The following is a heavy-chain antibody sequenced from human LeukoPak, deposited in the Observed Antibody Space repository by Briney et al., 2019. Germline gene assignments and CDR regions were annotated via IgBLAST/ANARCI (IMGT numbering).Heavy chain of an antibody. CDR1: GFTISSFW. CDR3: ARDSTGYGYEEWY. V-gene: IGHV3-7*01. J-gene: IGHJ4*02. Sequence: GGSLRLSCAASGFTISSFWMSWVRQAPGKGLEWVANIKQDGSEKYYVDSVKGRFTISRDNAKNSVYLQMNSLRAEDTAVYYCARDSTGYGYEEWYWGQGTLVTVSS. CDR2: IKQDGSEK. D-gene: IGHD5-18*01.